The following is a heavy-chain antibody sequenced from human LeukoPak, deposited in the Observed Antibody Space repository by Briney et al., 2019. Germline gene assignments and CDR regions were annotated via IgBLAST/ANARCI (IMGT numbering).Heavy chain of an antibody. J-gene: IGHJ4*02. V-gene: IGHV3-30*02. Sequence: GGSLRLSCAASGFTFSSYGMHWFRQAPGKGLEWVAVIWYDGSKKYYADSVKGRFTISRDNSKNTLYLQMNSLRAEDTAVYYCAKDRAAGTFDYWGQGTLVTVSS. CDR3: AKDRAAGTFDY. CDR2: IWYDGSKK. D-gene: IGHD6-13*01. CDR1: GFTFSSYG.